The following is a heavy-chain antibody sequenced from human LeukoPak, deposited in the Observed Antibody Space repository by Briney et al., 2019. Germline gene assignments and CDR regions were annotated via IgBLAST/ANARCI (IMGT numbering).Heavy chain of an antibody. V-gene: IGHV1-69*04. J-gene: IGHJ3*02. CDR3: ARGLSVEMATIDAFDI. Sequence: EASVKVSCKASGGTFSSYAISWVRQAPGQGLEWMGRIIPILGIANYAQKFQGRVTITADKSTSTAYMELSSLRSEDTAVYYCARGLSVEMATIDAFDIWGQGTMVTVSS. CDR2: IIPILGIA. CDR1: GGTFSSYA. D-gene: IGHD5-24*01.